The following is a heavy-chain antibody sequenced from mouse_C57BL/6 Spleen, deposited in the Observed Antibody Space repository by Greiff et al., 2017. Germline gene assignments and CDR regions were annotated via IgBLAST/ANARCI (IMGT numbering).Heavy chain of an antibody. CDR3: AREGSYSYFDY. CDR1: GYTFTSYW. CDR2: IHPNSGST. V-gene: IGHV1-64*01. J-gene: IGHJ2*01. Sequence: QVQLQQSGAELVKPGASVKLSCKASGYTFTSYWMHWVKQRPGQGLEWIGMIHPNSGSTNYNEKFKSKATLTVDKSSSTAYMQLSSLTSEDSAVYYCAREGSYSYFDYWGQGTTLTVSS. D-gene: IGHD1-1*02.